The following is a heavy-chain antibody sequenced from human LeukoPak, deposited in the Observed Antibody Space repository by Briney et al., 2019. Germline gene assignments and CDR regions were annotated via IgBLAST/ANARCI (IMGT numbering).Heavy chain of an antibody. CDR1: GGSISSSSYY. CDR3: ARHPSIVGATAFDY. CDR2: IYYSGST. Sequence: SETLSLTCTVSGGSISSSSYYWGWIRQPPGKGLEWIGSIYYSGSTYCNPSLKSRVTISVDTSKNQFSLKLSSVTAADTAVYYCARHPSIVGATAFDYWGQGTLVTVSS. D-gene: IGHD1-26*01. J-gene: IGHJ4*02. V-gene: IGHV4-39*01.